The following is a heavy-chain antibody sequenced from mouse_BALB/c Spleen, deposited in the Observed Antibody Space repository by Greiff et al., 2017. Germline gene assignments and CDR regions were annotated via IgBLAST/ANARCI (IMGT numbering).Heavy chain of an antibody. V-gene: IGHV5-6*02. CDR1: GFTFSSYG. D-gene: IGHD2-3*01. CDR2: ISSGGSYT. Sequence: DVKLQESGGDLVKPGGSLKLSCAASGFTFSSYGMSWVRQTPDKRLEWVATISSGGSYTYYPDSVKGRFTISRDNAKNTLYLQMSSLKSEDTAMYYCARHEGVYDFDYWGQGTTLTVSS. CDR3: ARHEGVYDFDY. J-gene: IGHJ2*01.